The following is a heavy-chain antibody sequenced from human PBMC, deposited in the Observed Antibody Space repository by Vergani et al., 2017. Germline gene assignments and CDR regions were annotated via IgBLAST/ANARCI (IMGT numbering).Heavy chain of an antibody. CDR1: GGSIRSTFYY. J-gene: IGHJ6*03. CDR2: IYYSGST. CDR3: ARHKEQLVPENYYYYYYMDV. D-gene: IGHD6-13*01. Sequence: QLQLQESDLGLVKPSETLSLTCTVSGGSIRSTFYYWGWIRQPPGKGLEWIGTIYYSGSTYYNPSLKSRVTISVDTSKNQFSLKLNSVTAADTAVYYCARHKEQLVPENYYYYYYMDVWGKGTTVTVSS. V-gene: IGHV4-39*01.